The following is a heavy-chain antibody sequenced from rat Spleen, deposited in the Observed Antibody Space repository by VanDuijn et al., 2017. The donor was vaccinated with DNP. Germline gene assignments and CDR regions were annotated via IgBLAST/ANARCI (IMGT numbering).Heavy chain of an antibody. V-gene: IGHV5-29*01. Sequence: EVQLVESGGGLVQPGRSLKLSCAASGFTFSNYGMAWVRQAPTKGLEWVATIIYNGGTTYYRDSVKGRFTISRDNAKSTLYLQMNSLKSEDAATYYCARQDYSNYNYFDYWGQGVMVTVSS. J-gene: IGHJ2*01. CDR1: GFTFSNYG. CDR2: IIYNGGTT. D-gene: IGHD1-2*01. CDR3: ARQDYSNYNYFDY.